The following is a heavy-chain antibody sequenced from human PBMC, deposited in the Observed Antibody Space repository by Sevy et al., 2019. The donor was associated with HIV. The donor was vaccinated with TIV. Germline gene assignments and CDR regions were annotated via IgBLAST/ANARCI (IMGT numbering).Heavy chain of an antibody. D-gene: IGHD1-1*01. J-gene: IGHJ1*01. CDR2: IAFDGNNR. V-gene: IGHV3-30-3*01. CDR1: GFTFNSYS. CDR3: AFERLYSNVAEYFQS. Sequence: GGSLRLSCAASGFTFNSYSMHWIRQAPGKGLEWVATIAFDGNNRHYADSVKGRFTISRDNSKNSLYLQMNSLRAEDTALYYSAFERLYSNVAEYFQSWRQGTLVTVSS.